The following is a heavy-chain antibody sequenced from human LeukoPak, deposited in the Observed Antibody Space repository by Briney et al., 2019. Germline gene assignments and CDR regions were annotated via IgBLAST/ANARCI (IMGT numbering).Heavy chain of an antibody. Sequence: HRGSVKVSXKASGYTFTGYYMHWVRQAPGQGLEWIGRINPNSGGTNYAQKLQGRVTMTRDTSISTAYMELSRLRSDDTAVYYCARESVGAAADISWFDPWGQGTLVTVSS. V-gene: IGHV1-2*06. CDR2: INPNSGGT. CDR3: ARESVGAAADISWFDP. CDR1: GYTFTGYY. J-gene: IGHJ5*02. D-gene: IGHD6-13*01.